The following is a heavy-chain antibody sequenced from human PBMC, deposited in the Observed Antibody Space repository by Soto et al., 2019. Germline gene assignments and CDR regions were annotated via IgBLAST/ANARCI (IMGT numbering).Heavy chain of an antibody. D-gene: IGHD6-13*01. CDR2: IKSKTDGGTT. V-gene: IGHV3-15*07. J-gene: IGHJ4*02. CDR1: GFTFSNAW. CDR3: TTYSIGYFVDY. Sequence: GESLKISCAASGFTFSNAWMNWVRQAPGKGLEWVGRIKSKTDGGTTDYAAPVKGRFTISRDDSKNTLYLQMNSLKTEDTAVYYCTTYSIGYFVDYWGQGTLVTVSS.